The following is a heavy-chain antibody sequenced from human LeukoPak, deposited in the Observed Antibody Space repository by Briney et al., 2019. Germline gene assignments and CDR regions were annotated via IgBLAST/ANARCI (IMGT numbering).Heavy chain of an antibody. CDR3: ATYYYDSSGYYSEFDY. CDR2: IYTSGST. J-gene: IGHJ4*02. D-gene: IGHD3-22*01. Sequence: SETLSLTCAVYGGSFSGYYWSWIRQPAGKGLEWIGRIYTSGSTNYNPSLKSRVTMSVDTSKNQFSLKLSSVTAADTAVYYCATYYYDSSGYYSEFDYWGQGTLVTVSS. V-gene: IGHV4-59*10. CDR1: GGSFSGYY.